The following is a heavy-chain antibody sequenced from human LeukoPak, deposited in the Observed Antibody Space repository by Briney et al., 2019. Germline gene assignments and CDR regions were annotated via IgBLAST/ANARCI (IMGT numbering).Heavy chain of an antibody. J-gene: IGHJ4*02. Sequence: ESGPTLVNPTQTLTLTCTFSGFSLSTSGVGVGWIRQPPGKALEWLALIYRDDDKRHSPSLKSRLTITKGTSKNQVVLTMTNMDPVDTATYYCAHRTGAPGYFNYWGQGTLVTVSS. D-gene: IGHD1-1*01. CDR1: GFSLSTSGVG. CDR2: IYRDDDK. V-gene: IGHV2-5*02. CDR3: AHRTGAPGYFNY.